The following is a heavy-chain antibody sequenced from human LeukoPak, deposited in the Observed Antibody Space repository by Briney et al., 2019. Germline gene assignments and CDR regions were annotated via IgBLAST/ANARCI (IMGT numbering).Heavy chain of an antibody. J-gene: IGHJ4*02. CDR3: ARARGEWGASAY. D-gene: IGHD3-16*01. CDR1: GYTFTGYY. Sequence: ASVKVSCKASGYTFTGYYLHWVRQAPRQGPEWMGWINPNSGATYYLQKFQGRITMTRDTSISTAYMELNRLISDDTAVYYCARARGEWGASAYWGQGTLVTVSS. CDR2: INPNSGAT. V-gene: IGHV1-2*02.